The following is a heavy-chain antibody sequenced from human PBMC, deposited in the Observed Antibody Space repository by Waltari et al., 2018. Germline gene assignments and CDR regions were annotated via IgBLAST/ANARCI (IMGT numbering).Heavy chain of an antibody. D-gene: IGHD3-10*01. J-gene: IGHJ4*02. CDR1: GSSCSTSA. V-gene: IGHV1-8*01. Sequence: QVPLVQSGAEVKEPGASVQVSCKASGSSCSTSAIRRVRQATGQGLEWMGWMNPNSGKTGYAPKFQGRVTMTRDTSISTAYMELSSLRSDDTAVYYCARGSRLGSGTFFPTATDNWAQGTPVTVSS. CDR3: ARGSRLGSGTFFPTATDN. CDR2: MNPNSGKT.